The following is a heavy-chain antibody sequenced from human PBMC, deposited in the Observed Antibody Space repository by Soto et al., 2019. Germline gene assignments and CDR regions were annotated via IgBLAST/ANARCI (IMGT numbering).Heavy chain of an antibody. CDR1: GFTFSSYG. CDR3: AKVIRYYGSGSSYGMDV. J-gene: IGHJ6*02. Sequence: GGSLRLSCAASGFTFSSYGMHWVRQAPGKGLEWVAVISYDGSNKYYADSVKGRFTISRDNSKNTLYLQMNSLRAEDTAVYYCAKVIRYYGSGSSYGMDVWGQGTTVTVSS. CDR2: ISYDGSNK. D-gene: IGHD3-10*01. V-gene: IGHV3-30*18.